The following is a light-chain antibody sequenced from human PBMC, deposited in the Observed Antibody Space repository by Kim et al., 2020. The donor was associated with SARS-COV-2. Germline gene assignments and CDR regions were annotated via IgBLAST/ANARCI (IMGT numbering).Light chain of an antibody. V-gene: IGLV4-69*01. J-gene: IGLJ2*01. Sequence: ASVKLTWTLSSGQSSYAIAWQQQQPEKGPRYLMKLNSDGSHSKGDGIPDRFSGSSSGAERYLTISSLQSEDETDYYCQTWGTGIVVFGGGTQLTVL. CDR2: LNSDGSH. CDR3: QTWGTGIVV. CDR1: SGQSSYA.